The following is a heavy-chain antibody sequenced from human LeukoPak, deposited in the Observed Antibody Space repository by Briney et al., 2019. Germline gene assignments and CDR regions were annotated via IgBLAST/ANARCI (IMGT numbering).Heavy chain of an antibody. CDR2: IYYSGST. Sequence: SETLSLTCTVSGGSISSYYWSWIRQPPGKGLEWIGYIYYSGSTNYNPSLKSRVTISVDTSKNQFSLKLSSVTAADTAVYYCATGHVVRGVIGYFDYWGQGTLVTVSS. CDR1: GGSISSYY. J-gene: IGHJ4*02. CDR3: ATGHVVRGVIGYFDY. V-gene: IGHV4-59*08. D-gene: IGHD3-10*01.